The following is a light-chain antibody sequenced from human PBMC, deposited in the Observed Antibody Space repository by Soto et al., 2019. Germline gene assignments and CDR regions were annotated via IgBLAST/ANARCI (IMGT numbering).Light chain of an antibody. CDR3: QSYDTSLSAVV. CDR1: SSNIGAGDD. J-gene: IGLJ3*02. V-gene: IGLV1-40*01. Sequence: QSVLTQPPSVSGAPGQRVTISCTGSSSNIGAGDDVHWYQHLPGTAPKLLIYGNHNRPSGVPDRFSGSKSGTSASLVITGLQAEDEADYYCQSYDTSLSAVVFGGGTKVTVL. CDR2: GNH.